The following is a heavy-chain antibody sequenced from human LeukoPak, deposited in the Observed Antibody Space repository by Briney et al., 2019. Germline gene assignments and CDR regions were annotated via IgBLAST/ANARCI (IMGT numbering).Heavy chain of an antibody. D-gene: IGHD3-9*01. Sequence: GAPLKISSKGSGTRFTSSWIGWGRPMPEKGLEWMGIISPGDSDTRYNTSFQGQVTISADKSISTAYLQWSRLKASDTAMYYCARPRDILTGYFGGAFDIWGQGTMVTVSS. CDR1: GTRFTSSW. CDR2: ISPGDSDT. CDR3: ARPRDILTGYFGGAFDI. J-gene: IGHJ3*02. V-gene: IGHV5-51*01.